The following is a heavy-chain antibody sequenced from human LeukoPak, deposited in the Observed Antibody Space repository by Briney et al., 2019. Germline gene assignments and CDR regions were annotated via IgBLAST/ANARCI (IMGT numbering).Heavy chain of an antibody. D-gene: IGHD5-24*01. CDR2: IYYSGST. CDR1: GGSISSYY. CDR3: AGGDGYNFPFDY. J-gene: IGHJ4*02. Sequence: TSETLSLTCTVSGGSISSYYWSWIRQPPGKGLEWIGYIYYSGSTNYNPSLKSRVTISVDTSKNQFSLKLSSVTAADTAVYYCAGGDGYNFPFDYWGQGTLVTVSS. V-gene: IGHV4-59*01.